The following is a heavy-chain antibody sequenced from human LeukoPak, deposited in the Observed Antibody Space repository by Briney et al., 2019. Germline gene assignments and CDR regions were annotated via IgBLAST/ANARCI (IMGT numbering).Heavy chain of an antibody. D-gene: IGHD2-2*01. Sequence: SETLSLTCAVYGGSLSGYYWSWIRQPPGKGLEWIGNILHTGSTYYNPSLKSRVTISVDTSKKQFSLELSSVTAADTAVYYCARTGYCSSTASCYVPFDSWGQGTLVTVSS. CDR3: ARTGYCSSTASCYVPFDS. CDR2: ILHTGST. CDR1: GGSLSGYY. V-gene: IGHV4-34*12. J-gene: IGHJ4*02.